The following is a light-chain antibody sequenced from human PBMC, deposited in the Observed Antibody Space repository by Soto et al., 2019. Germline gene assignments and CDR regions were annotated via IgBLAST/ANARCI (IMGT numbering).Light chain of an antibody. CDR1: QTIDNT. CDR3: QHYNYWPYT. V-gene: IGKV3-15*01. Sequence: EIVMTQSPATLSLSPGERATLSCRACQTIDNTLAWYQRKPGQAPRLLIYDASTRATGVPARFSGSGSGTDFTLTISSLQSEDFAVYYCQHYNYWPYTFGQGTKVEIK. J-gene: IGKJ2*01. CDR2: DAS.